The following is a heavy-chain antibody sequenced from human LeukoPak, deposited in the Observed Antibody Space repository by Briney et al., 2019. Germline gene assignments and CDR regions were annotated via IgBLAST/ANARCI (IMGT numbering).Heavy chain of an antibody. V-gene: IGHV3-11*01. D-gene: IGHD6-19*01. Sequence: GGSLRLSCAASGFTFRDYYMSWIRQAPGKGLEWISYISNSDSTIYYADSVKGRFTISRGNAKSSLYLQMNSLRAEDTAVYYCAKPGAVAGFDCWGQGTLVTVSS. CDR2: ISNSDSTI. J-gene: IGHJ4*02. CDR3: AKPGAVAGFDC. CDR1: GFTFRDYY.